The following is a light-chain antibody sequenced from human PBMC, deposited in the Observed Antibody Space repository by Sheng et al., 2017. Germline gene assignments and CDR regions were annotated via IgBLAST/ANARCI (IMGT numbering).Light chain of an antibody. CDR1: SSNIGAGYD. V-gene: IGLV1-40*01. CDR3: QSYDSSLSCWV. Sequence: QSVLTQQPSVSGAPGQRVTISCTGSSSNIGAGYDVHWYQQLPGTAPKLLIYGNNNRPSGVPDRFSGSKSGTSASLAITGLQAEDEADYYCQSYDSSLSCWVFGGGTK. CDR2: GNN. J-gene: IGLJ3*02.